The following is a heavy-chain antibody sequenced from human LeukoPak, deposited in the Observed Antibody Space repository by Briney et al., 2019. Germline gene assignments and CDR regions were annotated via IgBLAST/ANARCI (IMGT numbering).Heavy chain of an antibody. CDR1: GFTFSSYE. J-gene: IGHJ4*02. Sequence: GGSLRLSCAASGFTFSSYEMNWVRQAPGKGLEWVSYISSSGSTIYYADSVKGRFTISRDNSKNTLYLQMSSLRPEDTAVYHCAKAKYPSSWDSLGYWGQGTLVSVSS. D-gene: IGHD6-13*01. V-gene: IGHV3-48*03. CDR2: ISSSGSTI. CDR3: AKAKYPSSWDSLGY.